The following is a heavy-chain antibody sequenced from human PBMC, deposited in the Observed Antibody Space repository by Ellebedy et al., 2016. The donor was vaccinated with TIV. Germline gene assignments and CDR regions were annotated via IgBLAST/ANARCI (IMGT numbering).Heavy chain of an antibody. Sequence: AASVKVSCKASAYTFTRYYMHWVRQAPGQGLEWMGMINPSGGSTRYAQKFQGRVTMTSDASTSTVYMGLSSLRSEDTAVYYCAREGYGDIDFDYWGQGTLVTVSS. V-gene: IGHV1-46*01. CDR3: AREGYGDIDFDY. D-gene: IGHD4-17*01. CDR2: INPSGGST. CDR1: AYTFTRYY. J-gene: IGHJ4*02.